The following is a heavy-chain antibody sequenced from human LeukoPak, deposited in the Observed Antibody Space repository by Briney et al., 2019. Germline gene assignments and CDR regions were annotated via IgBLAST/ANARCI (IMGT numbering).Heavy chain of an antibody. V-gene: IGHV5-51*01. J-gene: IGHJ1*01. CDR1: GYSFTSYW. Sequence: GESLKISCKGSGYSFTSYWIGWVRQMPGKGLEWMGIIYPGDSDTRYSPSFQGQVTISADKSISTAYLQWSSLKASDTAMYYCARHSDGYSSSLRRGSYFQHWGQGTLVTVSS. D-gene: IGHD6-13*01. CDR2: IYPGDSDT. CDR3: ARHSDGYSSSLRRGSYFQH.